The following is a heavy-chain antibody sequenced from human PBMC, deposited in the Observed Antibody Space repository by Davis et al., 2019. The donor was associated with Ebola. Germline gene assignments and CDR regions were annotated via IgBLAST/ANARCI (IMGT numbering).Heavy chain of an antibody. V-gene: IGHV3-30*18. Sequence: GESLKISCTASGFTFSRFGMHWVRQAPGKGLEWVALISYDGTDENYADSVKGRLTISRDNSKNTLYLQMNSLTAEDTALYYCAKERGYGAYETNAFDFWGQGTVVTVSS. J-gene: IGHJ3*01. CDR3: AKERGYGAYETNAFDF. CDR1: GFTFSRFG. D-gene: IGHD4-17*01. CDR2: ISYDGTDE.